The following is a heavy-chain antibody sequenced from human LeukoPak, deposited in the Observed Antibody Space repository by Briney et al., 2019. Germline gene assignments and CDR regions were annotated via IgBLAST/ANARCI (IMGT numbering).Heavy chain of an antibody. Sequence: GRSLRLSCAASGFSFNTYAMHWVRQAPGKGLDWVAAISFDGGNKFYADSVKGRFTISRDNSKNTLYLQVNSLTAGDTALYYCTRGQPGVAVAGMDNWGQGTLVTVSS. CDR2: ISFDGGNK. J-gene: IGHJ4*02. D-gene: IGHD6-19*01. CDR1: GFSFNTYA. CDR3: TRGQPGVAVAGMDN. V-gene: IGHV3-30-3*01.